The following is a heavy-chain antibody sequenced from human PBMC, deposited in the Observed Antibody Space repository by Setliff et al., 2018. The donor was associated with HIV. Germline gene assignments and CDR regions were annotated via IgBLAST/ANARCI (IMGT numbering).Heavy chain of an antibody. CDR2: FYHSGST. J-gene: IGHJ4*02. Sequence: PSETLSLTCAVSGYSISSGYYWGWVRQPPEKGLEWIGSFYHSGSTYYNPSLKSRVAMSVDMSKNQFSLKLSSVTAADTAVYYCARGVAAAGLWGQGTLVTVSS. D-gene: IGHD6-13*01. V-gene: IGHV4-38-2*01. CDR1: GYSISSGYY. CDR3: ARGVAAAGL.